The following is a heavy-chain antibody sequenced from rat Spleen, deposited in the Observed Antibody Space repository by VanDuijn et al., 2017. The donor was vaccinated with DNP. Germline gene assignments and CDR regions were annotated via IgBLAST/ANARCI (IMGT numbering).Heavy chain of an antibody. Sequence: EVQLVESGGGLVQPGNSLKLSCTASGFTFSDYAMAWVRQSPKKGLEWVTTIIYDGSSTYFRDSVKGRLTISRDNAKITLYLQMDSLNSEDTATYYCARLGYYNGSYPNWFAYWGQGTLVTVSS. V-gene: IGHV5-17*01. CDR3: ARLGYYNGSYPNWFAY. J-gene: IGHJ3*01. D-gene: IGHD1-12*03. CDR2: IIYDGSST. CDR1: GFTFSDYA.